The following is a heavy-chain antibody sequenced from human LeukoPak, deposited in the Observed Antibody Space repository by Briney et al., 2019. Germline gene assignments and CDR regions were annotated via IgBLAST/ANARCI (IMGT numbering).Heavy chain of an antibody. CDR1: GFTFGSYG. J-gene: IGHJ4*02. V-gene: IGHV3-23*01. CDR3: AKGPRTVRFGDRHKGMFDY. D-gene: IGHD3-10*01. CDR2: ISGSGDKS. Sequence: GGSLRLSCAGSGFTFGSYGMNWVRQAPGKGLEWVSVISGSGDKSYYTDSVEGWFTVSRDDSKNTVYLQMNSLRAEDTAVYYCAKGPRTVRFGDRHKGMFDYWGQGTLVTVSS.